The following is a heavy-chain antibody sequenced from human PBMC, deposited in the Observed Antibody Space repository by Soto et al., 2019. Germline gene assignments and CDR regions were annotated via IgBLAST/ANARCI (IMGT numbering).Heavy chain of an antibody. D-gene: IGHD1-1*01. J-gene: IGHJ5*02. Sequence: ASETLSLTCAVYGGSFSGYYWSWLRQPPGKGLEWIGEINHSGSTNYNPSLKSRVTISVDTSKNQFSLKVTSVTAADTAVYYCATANWSHHYFDPWGQGTLVTVS. V-gene: IGHV4-34*01. CDR2: INHSGST. CDR1: GGSFSGYY. CDR3: ATANWSHHYFDP.